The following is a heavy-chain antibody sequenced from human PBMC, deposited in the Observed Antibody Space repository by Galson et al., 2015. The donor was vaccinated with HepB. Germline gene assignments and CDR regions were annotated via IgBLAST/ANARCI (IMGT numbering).Heavy chain of an antibody. CDR1: GFTFSSYA. Sequence: SLRLSCAASGFTFSSYAMHWVRQAPGKGLEWVAVISYDGSNKYYADSVKGRFTISRDNSKNTLYLQMNSLRAEDTAVYYCAREIDRRPASSWFYYYYGMDVWGQGTTVTVSS. V-gene: IGHV3-30-3*01. D-gene: IGHD6-13*01. CDR3: AREIDRRPASSWFYYYYGMDV. CDR2: ISYDGSNK. J-gene: IGHJ6*02.